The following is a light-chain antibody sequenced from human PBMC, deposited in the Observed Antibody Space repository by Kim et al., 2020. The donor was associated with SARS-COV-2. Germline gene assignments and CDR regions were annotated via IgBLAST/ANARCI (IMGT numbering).Light chain of an antibody. Sequence: EIVLTQSPGTLSLSPGERATLSCRASQSVASNHLAWFQQKPGQTPRLLIYGTSSRATGIADRFSAGGSGTDFTLTISRLEPEDFAIYYSQQNDWPTYIFGKGTKLEI. CDR3: QQNDWPTYI. CDR1: QSVASNH. J-gene: IGKJ2*01. V-gene: IGKV3-20*01. CDR2: GTS.